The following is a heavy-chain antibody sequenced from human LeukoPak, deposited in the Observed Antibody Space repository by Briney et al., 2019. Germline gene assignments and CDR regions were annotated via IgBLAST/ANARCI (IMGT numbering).Heavy chain of an antibody. V-gene: IGHV1-8*01. J-gene: IGHJ6*02. Sequence: ASVKVSRKASGYSFNSYDINWVRQATGQGLEWMVWMNPNSGNTDYAQKFQGRVTMTRNTSISTAYMELSSLRSEDTAVYYCARGPGADYDFWSGYQSYGMDVWGQGTTVTVSS. D-gene: IGHD3-3*01. CDR3: ARGPGADYDFWSGYQSYGMDV. CDR1: GYSFNSYD. CDR2: MNPNSGNT.